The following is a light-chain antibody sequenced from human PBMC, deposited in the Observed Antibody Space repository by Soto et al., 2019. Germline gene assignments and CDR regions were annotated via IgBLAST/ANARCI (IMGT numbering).Light chain of an antibody. J-gene: IGKJ5*01. Sequence: IVLTQSPATMSVSPGERDTLPCRASQSVSTNLAWYQQKPGQPPRLLIYGAYTRATDIPARFSGSGSGTEFTLTIIGLQSEDFAVYYCQQYNNWPPYTLGQGTRLEI. V-gene: IGKV3-15*01. CDR3: QQYNNWPPYT. CDR1: QSVSTN. CDR2: GAY.